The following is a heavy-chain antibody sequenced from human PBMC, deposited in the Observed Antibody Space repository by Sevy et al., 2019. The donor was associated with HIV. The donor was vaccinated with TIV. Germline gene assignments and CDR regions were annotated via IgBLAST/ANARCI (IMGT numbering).Heavy chain of an antibody. V-gene: IGHV1-24*01. CDR2: FDPEDGET. Sequence: ASLKVSCKVSGYTLSQISMHWVRQAPGKGLEWMGSFDPEDGETIYAQTFQARVTMTEDTSTDTAYMELSSLRSDDTAVYYCATTKDYYDSSGSPFDSWGQGTLVTVSS. CDR3: ATTKDYYDSSGSPFDS. D-gene: IGHD3-22*01. J-gene: IGHJ4*02. CDR1: GYTLSQIS.